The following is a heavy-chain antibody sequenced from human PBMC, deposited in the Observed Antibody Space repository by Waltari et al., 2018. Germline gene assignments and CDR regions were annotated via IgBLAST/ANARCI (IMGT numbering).Heavy chain of an antibody. CDR2: INHSGST. Sequence: QVQLQQWGAGLLKPSETLSLTSAVYGGSFSGYYWSWIRQPPGKGLEWIGEINHSGSTNYNPSLKSRVTISVDTSKNQFSLKLSSVTAADTAVYYCARAYSSSYYYYYYYMDVWGKGTTVTISS. CDR1: GGSFSGYY. D-gene: IGHD6-6*01. CDR3: ARAYSSSYYYYYYYMDV. V-gene: IGHV4-34*01. J-gene: IGHJ6*03.